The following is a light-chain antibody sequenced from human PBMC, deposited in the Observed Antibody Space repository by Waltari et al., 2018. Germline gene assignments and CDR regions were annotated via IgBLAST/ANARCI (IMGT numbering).Light chain of an antibody. Sequence: SLSASVGDRVTITCRASQGISNSLAWYQQKPGKAPKLLLYAASRLESGVPSRFSGSGSGTDYTLTISSLQPEDFATYYCQQYYSTPSLTFGGGTKVEIK. V-gene: IGKV1-NL1*01. CDR1: QGISNS. CDR3: QQYYSTPSLT. CDR2: AAS. J-gene: IGKJ4*01.